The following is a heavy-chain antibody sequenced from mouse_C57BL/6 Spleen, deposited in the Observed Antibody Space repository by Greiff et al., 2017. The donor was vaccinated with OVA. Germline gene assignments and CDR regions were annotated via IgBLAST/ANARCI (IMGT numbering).Heavy chain of an antibody. Sequence: EVQLQQSGPELVKPGASVKISCKASGYTFTDYYMNWVKQSHGKSLEWIGDINPNNGGTSYNQKFKGKATLTVDKSSSTAYMELRSLTSEDSAVYYCARPGYYSNYYYAMDYWGQGTSVTVSS. CDR2: INPNNGGT. CDR1: GYTFTDYY. D-gene: IGHD2-5*01. CDR3: ARPGYYSNYYYAMDY. V-gene: IGHV1-26*01. J-gene: IGHJ4*01.